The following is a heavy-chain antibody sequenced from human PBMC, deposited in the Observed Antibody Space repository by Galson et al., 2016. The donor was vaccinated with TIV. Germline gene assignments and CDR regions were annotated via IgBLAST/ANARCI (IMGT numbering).Heavy chain of an antibody. CDR1: GLTLTDYT. J-gene: IGHJ3*01. CDR3: ASHICDWYKECAFDV. CDR2: INPISGDI. D-gene: IGHD1/OR15-1a*01. V-gene: IGHV1-2*02. Sequence: SVKVSCTASGLTLTDYTIQWLRQAPGQGLEWMGWINPISGDINYAQNFKGRVVITGDTSVNTVYVELSRLRSDDTAVYYCASHICDWYKECAFDVWGQGTTVTVSS.